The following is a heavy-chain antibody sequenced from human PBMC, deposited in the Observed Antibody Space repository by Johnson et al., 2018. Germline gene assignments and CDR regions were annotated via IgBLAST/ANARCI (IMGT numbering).Heavy chain of an antibody. Sequence: VQLQESGGGLVQPGGSLRLSCAASGFTFSNYAMTWVRQAPGKGLEWVSGISGSGDDTYYADSVKGRFTASRDNSKSTVYLQMNSLRVEDTALYYCAKPVHISSWSMDVWGQGTTVTVS. CDR1: GFTFSNYA. V-gene: IGHV3-23*01. D-gene: IGHD6-13*01. CDR2: ISGSGDDT. CDR3: AKPVHISSWSMDV. J-gene: IGHJ6*02.